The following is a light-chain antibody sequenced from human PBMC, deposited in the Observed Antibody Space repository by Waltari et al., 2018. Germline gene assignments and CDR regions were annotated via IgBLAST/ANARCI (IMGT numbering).Light chain of an antibody. CDR3: SSYTSSSTAV. CDR1: SSDAGWYNN. V-gene: IGLV2-14*01. J-gene: IGLJ2*01. CDR2: EVS. Sequence: QSALTQPASVSGSPGQSLTISCPGTSSDAGWYNNVSWYQQHPGKAPKLMIYEVSNRPSGVSNRFSGSKSGNTASLTISGLQAEDEADYYCSSYTSSSTAVFGGGTKLTVL.